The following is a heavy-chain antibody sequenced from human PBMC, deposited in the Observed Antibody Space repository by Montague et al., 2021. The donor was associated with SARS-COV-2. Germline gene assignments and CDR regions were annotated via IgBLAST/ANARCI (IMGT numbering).Heavy chain of an antibody. Sequence: TLSLTCTASGGSISSGSYEWSWIRQHPGKGLEWIGYIYYSGSSYYNPSLKSRVTISVDTSKNQFSLRLSSVTAADTAVYYCARARTSLIVVVNEFDYWGQGTLVTVSS. D-gene: IGHD2-21*01. CDR2: IYYSGSS. V-gene: IGHV4-31*03. J-gene: IGHJ4*02. CDR3: ARARTSLIVVVNEFDY. CDR1: GGSISSGSYE.